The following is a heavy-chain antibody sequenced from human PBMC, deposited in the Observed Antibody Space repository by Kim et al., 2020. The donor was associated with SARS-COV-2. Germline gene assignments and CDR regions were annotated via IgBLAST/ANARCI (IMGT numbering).Heavy chain of an antibody. D-gene: IGHD3-10*01. CDR2: ISYDGSNK. Sequence: GGSLRLSCAASGFTFSSYAMHWVRQAPGKGLEWVAVISYDGSNKYYADSVKGRFTISRDNSKNTLYLQMNSLRAEDTAVYYCARGGREFGELSVGMYYF. CDR3: ARGGREFGELSVGMYYF. J-gene: IGHJ4*01. CDR1: GFTFSSYA. V-gene: IGHV3-30*04.